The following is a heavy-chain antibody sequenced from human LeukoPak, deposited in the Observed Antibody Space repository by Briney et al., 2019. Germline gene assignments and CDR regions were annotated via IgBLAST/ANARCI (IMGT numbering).Heavy chain of an antibody. CDR1: GGSISSYY. V-gene: IGHV4-59*08. Sequence: SETLSLTCTVSGGSISSYYWSWIRQPPGKGLEWIGYIYYSGSTNYNPSLKSRVTISVDTSKNQFSLKLSSVTAADTAVYYCARATYYDFWSGYYSAFDIWGQGTMVTVSS. J-gene: IGHJ3*02. CDR2: IYYSGST. CDR3: ARATYYDFWSGYYSAFDI. D-gene: IGHD3-3*01.